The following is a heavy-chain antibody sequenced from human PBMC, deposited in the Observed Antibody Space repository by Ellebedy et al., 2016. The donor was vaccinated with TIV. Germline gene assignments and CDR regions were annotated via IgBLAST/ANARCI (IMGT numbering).Heavy chain of an antibody. CDR2: VKQDGSEK. CDR3: ATDPNAMDV. V-gene: IGHV3-7*03. J-gene: IGHJ6*02. CDR1: GFTLSNYW. Sequence: GESLKISCAASGFTLSNYWMSWVRQAPGKGLEWVANVKQDGSEKYYVDSVKGRFTISRDNAKNSLYLQMNSLRAEDTAVYYCATDPNAMDVWGQGTTVTVSS.